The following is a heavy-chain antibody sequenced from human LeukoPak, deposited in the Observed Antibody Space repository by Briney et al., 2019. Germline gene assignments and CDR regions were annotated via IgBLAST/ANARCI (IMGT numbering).Heavy chain of an antibody. V-gene: IGHV1-2*02. CDR3: ARDLSQLERRYEGWFDP. J-gene: IGHJ5*02. D-gene: IGHD1-1*01. CDR1: GYTFTGFY. Sequence: ASVTVSFKASGYTFTGFYMHWVRQAPGQGLEWMGWINPNSGGTNYAQKFQGRVTMTRDTSISTAYMELSRLRTDDTAVYYCARDLSQLERRYEGWFDPWGQGTLVTVSS. CDR2: INPNSGGT.